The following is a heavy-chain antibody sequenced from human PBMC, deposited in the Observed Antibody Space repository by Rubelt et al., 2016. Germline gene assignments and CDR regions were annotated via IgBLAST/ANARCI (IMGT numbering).Heavy chain of an antibody. J-gene: IGHJ4*02. CDR3: ARLGTYYDFWSGYSRPYYFDY. CDR2: GST. V-gene: IGHV4-59*08. Sequence: GSTNFNPSLKSRITISVDTSKNQFSLKLSSVTAADTAVYYCARLGTYYDFWSGYSRPYYFDYWGQGTLVTVSS. D-gene: IGHD3-3*01.